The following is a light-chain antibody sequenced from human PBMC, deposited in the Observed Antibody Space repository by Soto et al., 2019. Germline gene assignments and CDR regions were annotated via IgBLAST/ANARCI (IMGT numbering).Light chain of an antibody. CDR2: EDN. J-gene: IGLJ2*01. CDR1: SGSIARNY. V-gene: IGLV6-57*04. CDR3: QSYDSINPVV. Sequence: NFMLTQPHSVSEAPGKTVTISCTRSSGSIARNYVQRYQQRPGSAPTTLIYEDNDRPSGVPDRFSGSIDSSSNSASLTISGLTTEDEADYYCQSYDSINPVVFGGGTKVTVL.